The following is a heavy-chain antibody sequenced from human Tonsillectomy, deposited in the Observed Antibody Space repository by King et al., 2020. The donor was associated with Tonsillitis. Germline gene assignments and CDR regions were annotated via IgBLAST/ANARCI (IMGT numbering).Heavy chain of an antibody. CDR1: GGSISSSNYY. D-gene: IGHD3-22*01. CDR3: ARGSRLGIYYFDY. CDR2: IYYSGST. J-gene: IGHJ4*02. V-gene: IGHV4-39*01. Sequence: QLQESGPGLVKPSETLSLTCTVSGGSISSSNYYWGWIRQPPGKGLEWIGSIYYSGSTYYNPSLKSRVTMSVDTSNNQFSLKLSSVTAADTAVYYCARGSRLGIYYFDYWGQGTLVTVSS.